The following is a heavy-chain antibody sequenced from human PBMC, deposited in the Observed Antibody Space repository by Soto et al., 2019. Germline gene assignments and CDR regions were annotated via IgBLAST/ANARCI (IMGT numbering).Heavy chain of an antibody. D-gene: IGHD4-4*01. CDR2: ITWNSGGI. CDR3: AKDSGTQYYYYMDV. V-gene: IGHV3-9*01. J-gene: IGHJ6*03. Sequence: VQLVESGGGLVQPGRSLRISCAASGFNFRDFAMHWVRQAPGKGLEWVSGITWNSGGIDYADSVKGRFTISRDNAKNSLYLQMNSLRAEDTALYYCAKDSGTQYYYYMDVWGRGTMVTVSS. CDR1: GFNFRDFA.